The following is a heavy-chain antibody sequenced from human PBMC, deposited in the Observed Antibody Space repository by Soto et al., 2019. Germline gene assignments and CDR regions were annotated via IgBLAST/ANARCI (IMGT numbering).Heavy chain of an antibody. Sequence: QVQLQQWGAGLLKPSETLSLTCAVYGGSFSGYYWSWIRQPPGKGLEWIGEINHSGSTNYNPSLKSRVTISVDTSKTQFSLKLSSVTAADTAVYYCARGGRGGYACWGQGTLVTVSS. D-gene: IGHD5-12*01. CDR2: INHSGST. V-gene: IGHV4-34*01. J-gene: IGHJ1*01. CDR1: GGSFSGYY. CDR3: ARGGRGGYAC.